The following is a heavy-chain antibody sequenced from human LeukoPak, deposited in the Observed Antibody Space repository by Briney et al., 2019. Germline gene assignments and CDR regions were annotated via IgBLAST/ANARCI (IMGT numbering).Heavy chain of an antibody. D-gene: IGHD6-19*01. V-gene: IGHV3-48*03. Sequence: GGSLRLSCAASGFTFSSYEMNWVRQAPGKGLEWVSYISSSGSTISYADSVKGRFTISRDNAKNSLYLQMNSLRAEDTAVYYCARGPYSSGWYWVDYWGQGTLVTVSS. CDR1: GFTFSSYE. CDR3: ARGPYSSGWYWVDY. CDR2: ISSSGSTI. J-gene: IGHJ4*02.